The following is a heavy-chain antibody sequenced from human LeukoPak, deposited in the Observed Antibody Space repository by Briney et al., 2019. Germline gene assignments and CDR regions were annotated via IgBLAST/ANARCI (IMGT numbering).Heavy chain of an antibody. J-gene: IGHJ4*02. V-gene: IGHV3-7*03. D-gene: IGHD3-3*01. CDR1: GFTLSSYW. CDR3: ARYTYDSFDY. CDR2: IKEDGTEK. Sequence: PGGSLRLSCAASGFTLSSYWMSWVRQAPGKGLKWVAIIKEDGTEKYYVDSVKGRFTISRDNAKNSLYLQMNSLRAEDTAVYYCARYTYDSFDYWGQGTLVTVSS.